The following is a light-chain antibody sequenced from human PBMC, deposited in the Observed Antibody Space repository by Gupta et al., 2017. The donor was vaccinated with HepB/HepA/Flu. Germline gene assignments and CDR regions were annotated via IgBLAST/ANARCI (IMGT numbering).Light chain of an antibody. Sequence: QSVLTQPPSASGTPGQRVTISCSGSSSTIGSNYVYWYQQLPGTAPKLLIYKNSQRPAGVPDRFSGSKSGTSASLTISGRRAEDEADYYCAAWENSLSGVFGGGTKLTVL. CDR1: SSTIGSNY. V-gene: IGLV1-47*01. J-gene: IGLJ2*01. CDR3: AAWENSLSGV. CDR2: KNS.